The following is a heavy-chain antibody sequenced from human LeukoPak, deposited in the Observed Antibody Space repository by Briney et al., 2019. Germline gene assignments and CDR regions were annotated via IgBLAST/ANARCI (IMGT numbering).Heavy chain of an antibody. J-gene: IGHJ4*02. Sequence: GGSLRLSCAASGFTFRSYDMHWVRQATGKGLEWVSGIGSAGDTYYPGSVKGRFTISRENAKNSLYLQMNSLRAGDTAVYYCAKRSVGQWPPSLDYWGQGTLVTVSS. CDR3: AKRSVGQWPPSLDY. V-gene: IGHV3-13*01. D-gene: IGHD6-19*01. CDR1: GFTFRSYD. CDR2: IGSAGDT.